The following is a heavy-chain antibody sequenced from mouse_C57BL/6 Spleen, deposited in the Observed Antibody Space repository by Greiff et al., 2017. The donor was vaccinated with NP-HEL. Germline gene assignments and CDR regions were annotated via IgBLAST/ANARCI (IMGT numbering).Heavy chain of an antibody. V-gene: IGHV14-4*01. J-gene: IGHJ3*01. CDR3: TTLRPGFAY. CDR1: GFNIKDDY. CDR2: IDPENGDT. Sequence: EVQLQESGAELVRPGASVKLSCTASGFNIKDDYMHWVKQRPEQGLEWIGWIDPENGDTEYASKFQGKATITADTSSNTAYLQLSSLTSEDTAVYYCTTLRPGFAYWGQGTLVTVSA.